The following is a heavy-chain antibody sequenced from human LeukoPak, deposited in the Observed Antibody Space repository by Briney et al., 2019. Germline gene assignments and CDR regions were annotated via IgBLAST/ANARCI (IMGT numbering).Heavy chain of an antibody. D-gene: IGHD2-15*01. J-gene: IGHJ4*02. CDR1: GGSISSSSYH. CDR2: IYYRGGT. V-gene: IGHV4-39*01. Sequence: SETLSLTCTVSGGSISSSSYHWGWIRQPPGKGLEWIGSIYYRGGTFYNPSLRSRVTISVDTSKNQFSLKLTSVTAADTAVYYCARPLSGGSCFAGWGQGTLVTVSS. CDR3: ARPLSGGSCFAG.